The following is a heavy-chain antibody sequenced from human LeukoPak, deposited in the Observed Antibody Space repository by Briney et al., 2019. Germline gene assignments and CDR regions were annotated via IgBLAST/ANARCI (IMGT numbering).Heavy chain of an antibody. CDR3: ARRGYSSSSGGYYYYYMDV. D-gene: IGHD6-6*01. V-gene: IGHV1-2*02. CDR2: INPNSGGT. J-gene: IGHJ6*03. CDR1: GYTFTGYY. Sequence: ASVKVSCKASGYTFTGYYMHWVRQAPGQGLEWMGWINPNSGGTNYAQKFQGRVTMTRDTSFSTAYMELSRLRSDDTAVYYCARRGYSSSSGGYYYYYMDVWGKGTTVTVSS.